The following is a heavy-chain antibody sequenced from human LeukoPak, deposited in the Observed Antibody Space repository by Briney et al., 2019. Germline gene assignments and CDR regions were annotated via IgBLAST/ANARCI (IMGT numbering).Heavy chain of an antibody. CDR3: ARRGGSSTRRSPIDY. J-gene: IGHJ4*02. D-gene: IGHD6-6*01. Sequence: GGSLRLSCTASGFTFSDYWMTWVRQAPGKGPEWVANIKQDGSQRYYVDSVRGRFTISRDNAKNSLFLQMNGLRAEDTAVYYCARRGGSSTRRSPIDYWGQGTLVTVSS. CDR1: GFTFSDYW. CDR2: IKQDGSQR. V-gene: IGHV3-7*01.